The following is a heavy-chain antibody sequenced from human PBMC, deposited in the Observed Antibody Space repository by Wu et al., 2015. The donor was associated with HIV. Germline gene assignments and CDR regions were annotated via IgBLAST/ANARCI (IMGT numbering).Heavy chain of an antibody. CDR2: MNPKSGNT. CDR1: GCTFISYD. V-gene: IGHV1-8*01. Sequence: QVQLVQSGAEVKKPGASVKVSCKTSGCTFISYDINWVRQASGQGLEWMGWMNPKSGNTGYAQKFQGRVTMTTNTSISTAYMELSSLRSEDTAIYYCARGLSSRFAEGRDDYWGQGTRVIVSS. CDR3: ARGLSSRFAEGRDDY. J-gene: IGHJ4*02. D-gene: IGHD3-10*01.